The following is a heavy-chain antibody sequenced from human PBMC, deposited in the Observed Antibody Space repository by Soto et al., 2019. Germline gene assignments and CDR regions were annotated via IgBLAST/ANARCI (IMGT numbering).Heavy chain of an antibody. CDR3: ARSIVVVTALDY. D-gene: IGHD2-21*02. Sequence: GASVKVSCKASGYTFTSYAMHWVRQAPGQRLEWMGWTNAGSGNTKYSQKFQGRVTITRDTSASTAYMELSSLRSEDTAVYYCARSIVVVTALDYWGQGTLVTVSS. V-gene: IGHV1-3*01. J-gene: IGHJ4*02. CDR2: TNAGSGNT. CDR1: GYTFTSYA.